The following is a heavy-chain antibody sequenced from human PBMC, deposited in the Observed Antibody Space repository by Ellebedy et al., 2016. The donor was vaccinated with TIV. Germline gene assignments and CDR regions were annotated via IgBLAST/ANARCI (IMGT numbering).Heavy chain of an antibody. CDR3: AREVTASGWVDP. V-gene: IGHV4-59*02. Sequence: SETLSLTCTVSRAFVNNYPWTWIRQPPGKGLEWIGHFFFNGSTTYNPSLKTRVTISVDTSNNKFSLKMKSVTAGDSAIYYCAREVTASGWVDPWGQGTLVIVSS. CDR2: FFFNGST. D-gene: IGHD2-21*02. J-gene: IGHJ5*02. CDR1: RAFVNNYP.